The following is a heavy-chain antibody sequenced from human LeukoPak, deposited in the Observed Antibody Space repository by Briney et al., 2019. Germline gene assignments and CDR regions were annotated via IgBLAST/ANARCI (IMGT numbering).Heavy chain of an antibody. Sequence: RRASVKVSCKASGYTFTGYYMHWVRQAPGQGLEWMGWINPNSGGTNYAQKFQGRVTMTRDTSISTAYMELSRLRSDDTAVYYCARDHNYYDSSGYYPIWGQGTMVTVTS. V-gene: IGHV1-2*02. CDR2: INPNSGGT. CDR1: GYTFTGYY. CDR3: ARDHNYYDSSGYYPI. J-gene: IGHJ3*02. D-gene: IGHD3-22*01.